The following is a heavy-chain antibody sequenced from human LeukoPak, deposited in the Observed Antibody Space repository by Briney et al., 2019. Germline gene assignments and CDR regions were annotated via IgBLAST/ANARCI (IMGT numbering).Heavy chain of an antibody. CDR1: GFTFSSYA. V-gene: IGHV3-13*01. J-gene: IGHJ4*02. CDR2: IGTAGDT. D-gene: IGHD1-26*01. CDR3: ARQKTPHGNFDY. Sequence: GSLRLSCAASGFTFSSYAMHWVRQATGKGLEWVSAIGTAGDTFYPGSVRGRFTISRENARNSLYLQMNSLRVEDTAVYYCARQKTPHGNFDYWGQGTLVTVSS.